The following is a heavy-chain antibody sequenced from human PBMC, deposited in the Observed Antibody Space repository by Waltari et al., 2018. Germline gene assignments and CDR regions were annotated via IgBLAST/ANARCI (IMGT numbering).Heavy chain of an antibody. Sequence: QLQLQGSGPGLVKPSATLALICNVSGGSINSMHYYWGWIRQPLGKGLEWIGSMYYTGTTYYNPSLKSRVTLSVDTSKNHFSLELSSVTAADTAVYYCASLSNTWPKIDFWGQGTLVTVSS. CDR3: ASLSNTWPKIDF. D-gene: IGHD2-2*01. V-gene: IGHV4-39*02. CDR2: MYYTGTT. J-gene: IGHJ4*02. CDR1: GGSINSMHYY.